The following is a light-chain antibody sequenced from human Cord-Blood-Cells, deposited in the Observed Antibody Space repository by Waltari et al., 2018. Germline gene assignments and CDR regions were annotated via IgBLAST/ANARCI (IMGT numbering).Light chain of an antibody. V-gene: IGKV1-5*03. CDR1: QSISSW. Sequence: DIQMTQSPSTLSASVGDRVTINCRASQSISSWLAWYQQKPGKAPKLLNYKASSLESGVPSRFSGSGSGTEFTLTISSLQPDDFATYYCQQYNSYPWTFGQGTKVEIK. CDR2: KAS. J-gene: IGKJ1*01. CDR3: QQYNSYPWT.